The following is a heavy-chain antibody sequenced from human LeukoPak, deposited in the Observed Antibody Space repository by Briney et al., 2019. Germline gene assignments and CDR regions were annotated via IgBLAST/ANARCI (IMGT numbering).Heavy chain of an antibody. J-gene: IGHJ4*02. Sequence: SETLSLTCTVSGGSISSSSYYWSWIRQPPGKGLEWIGEINHSGSTNYNPSLKSRVTISVDTSKNQFSLKLSSVTAADTAVYYCARSKLRFLEWLLDYWGQGTLVTVSS. D-gene: IGHD3-3*01. CDR3: ARSKLRFLEWLLDY. CDR1: GGSISSSSYY. CDR2: INHSGST. V-gene: IGHV4-39*07.